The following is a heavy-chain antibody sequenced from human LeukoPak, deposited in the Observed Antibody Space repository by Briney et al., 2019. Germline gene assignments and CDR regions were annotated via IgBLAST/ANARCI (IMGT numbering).Heavy chain of an antibody. J-gene: IGHJ3*02. CDR3: ARVQRQVSWPIAVAGNGAFDI. CDR2: IIPIFGTA. CDR1: GYTFTSYA. D-gene: IGHD6-19*01. V-gene: IGHV1-69*05. Sequence: SVKVSCKASGYTFTSYAMNWVRQAPGQGLEWMGGIIPIFGTANYAQKFQGRVTITTDESTSTAYMELSSLRSEDTAVYYCARVQRQVSWPIAVAGNGAFDIWGQGTMVTVSS.